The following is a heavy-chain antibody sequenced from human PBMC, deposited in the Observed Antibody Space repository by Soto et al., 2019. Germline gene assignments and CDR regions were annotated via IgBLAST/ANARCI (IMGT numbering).Heavy chain of an antibody. Sequence: SETLSLTCAVSGYFISSGYYWGWIRQPPGKGLEWIGSIYHSGSTYYNPSLKSRVTISVDTSKNQFSLKLSSVTAADTAVYYCARPRYSLLSEGYFDYWGQGTLVTVSS. D-gene: IGHD5-18*01. CDR3: ARPRYSLLSEGYFDY. CDR1: GYFISSGYY. V-gene: IGHV4-38-2*01. CDR2: IYHSGST. J-gene: IGHJ4*02.